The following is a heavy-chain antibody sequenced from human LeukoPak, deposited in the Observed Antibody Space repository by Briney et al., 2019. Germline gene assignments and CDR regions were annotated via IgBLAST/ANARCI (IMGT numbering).Heavy chain of an antibody. CDR1: GITLSNYG. CDR3: AKRGVVIRVILVGFDKEAYYFAS. CDR2: ISDRGST. V-gene: IGHV3-23*01. J-gene: IGHJ4*02. Sequence: GGSLRLSCAVSGITLSNYGMSWVRQGPGKGLEWVSGISDRGSTKYADSVKGRFTISRDNPKNTLYLQMDSVSDKDKAVYFYAKRGVVIRVILVGFDKEAYYFASWGQRALVTVSS. D-gene: IGHD3-22*01.